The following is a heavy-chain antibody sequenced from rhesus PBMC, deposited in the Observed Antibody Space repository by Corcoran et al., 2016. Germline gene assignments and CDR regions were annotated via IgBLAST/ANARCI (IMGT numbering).Heavy chain of an antibody. CDR3: ASGLSSGGSLDY. CDR2: ITYSGST. D-gene: IGHD6S26*01. V-gene: IGHV4-122*02. J-gene: IGHJ4*01. Sequence: QVQLQESGPGLVKPSETLSLTCAVSCGSLSSGYYYWSWIRQPPGKGLEWIGYITYSGSTSDNPSFKRRVINARDTSTNQSSLQPSCVTAADTAVYYCASGLSSGGSLDYWGQGVLVTVSS. CDR1: CGSLSSGYYY.